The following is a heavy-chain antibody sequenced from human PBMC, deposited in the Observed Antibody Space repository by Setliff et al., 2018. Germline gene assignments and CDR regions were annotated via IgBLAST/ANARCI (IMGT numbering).Heavy chain of an antibody. CDR3: ARCLPFLSGYDSSGYYYALDYYYYMDV. CDR1: GYTFTSYG. Sequence: ASVKVSCKASGYTFTSYGINWVRQAPGQRLEWVGWISGYNGDTNYAQKFQGRVTLTTDRSTSTAYMELRSLKSDDTAVYYCARCLPFLSGYDSSGYYYALDYYYYMDVWGKGTTVTVSS. J-gene: IGHJ6*03. D-gene: IGHD3-22*01. CDR2: ISGYNGDT. V-gene: IGHV1-18*01.